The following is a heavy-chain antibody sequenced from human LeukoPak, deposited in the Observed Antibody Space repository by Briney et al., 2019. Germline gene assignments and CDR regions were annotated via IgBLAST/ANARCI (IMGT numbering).Heavy chain of an antibody. CDR3: AKLTTVVTPQDY. J-gene: IGHJ4*02. CDR1: GGSISSYY. D-gene: IGHD4-23*01. Sequence: SETLSLTCTVSGGSISSYYWGWIRQPPGKGLEWIGSIYYSGSTYYNPSLKSRVTISVDTSKNQFSLKLSSVTAADTAVYYCAKLTTVVTPQDYWGQGTLVTVSS. CDR2: IYYSGST. V-gene: IGHV4-39*01.